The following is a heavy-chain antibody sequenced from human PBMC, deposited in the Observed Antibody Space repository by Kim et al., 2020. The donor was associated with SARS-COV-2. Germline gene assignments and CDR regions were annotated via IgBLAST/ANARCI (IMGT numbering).Heavy chain of an antibody. J-gene: IGHJ5*02. D-gene: IGHD5-12*01. CDR3: ARDLIGYDGWFDP. Sequence: SAASRQGRFTTSRDNAKNSLYLQMNSLRAVDTAVYYCARDLIGYDGWFDPWGQGTLVSVSS. V-gene: IGHV3-11*01.